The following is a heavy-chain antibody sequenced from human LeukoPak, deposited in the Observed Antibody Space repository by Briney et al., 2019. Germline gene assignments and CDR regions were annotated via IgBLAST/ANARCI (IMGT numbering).Heavy chain of an antibody. CDR2: VYYSGSA. D-gene: IGHD2-15*01. V-gene: IGHV4-59*01. J-gene: IGHJ3*02. CDR1: GGSINTYY. Sequence: SETLSLTCTVTGGSINTYYWSWIRQPPGKALEWIGAVYYSGSANYNPSLKSRVPISVDTSKNHLSLKLNSVTAADTAIYYCARRYCSGGSCYLDAFDIWGQGTLVTVSS. CDR3: ARRYCSGGSCYLDAFDI.